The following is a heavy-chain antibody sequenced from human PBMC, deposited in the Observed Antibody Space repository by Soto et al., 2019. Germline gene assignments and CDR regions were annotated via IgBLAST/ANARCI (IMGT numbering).Heavy chain of an antibody. D-gene: IGHD1-26*01. CDR2: INAANGNT. CDR1: GYTSTSNA. Sequence: ASVKVSFKASGYTSTSNAIHWLRQAPGQRLEWMGWINAANGNTKYSQKFQGRVTITRDTSASTASMELSSLRSEDTAVYYCARSGSYYGMDVWGQGTTVTVSS. J-gene: IGHJ6*02. V-gene: IGHV1-3*01. CDR3: ARSGSYYGMDV.